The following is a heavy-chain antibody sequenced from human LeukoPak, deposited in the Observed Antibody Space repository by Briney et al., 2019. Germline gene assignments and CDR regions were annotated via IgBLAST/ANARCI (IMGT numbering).Heavy chain of an antibody. J-gene: IGHJ6*02. Sequence: PGGSLRLSCAASGFTFSSYSMNWVRQAPGKGLEWVSYISSSSSTIYYADSVKGRFTISRDNSRNTLYLQMNSLRAEDTAVYYCARSGNGGMDVWGQGTTVTVSS. D-gene: IGHD4-23*01. V-gene: IGHV3-48*01. CDR3: ARSGNGGMDV. CDR1: GFTFSSYS. CDR2: ISSSSSTI.